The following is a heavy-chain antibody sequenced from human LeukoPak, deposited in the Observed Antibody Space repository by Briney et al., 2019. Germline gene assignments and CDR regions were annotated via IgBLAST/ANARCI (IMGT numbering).Heavy chain of an antibody. Sequence: ASVKVSCRASGYTFTGYYMHWVPQAPGQGLEWMGWINPNSGGTNYAQKFQGRVTMTRDTSISTAYMELSRLRSDDTAVYYCARDLFVVATDDYWGQGTLVTVSS. CDR3: ARDLFVVATDDY. J-gene: IGHJ4*02. CDR2: INPNSGGT. D-gene: IGHD2-2*01. V-gene: IGHV1-2*02. CDR1: GYTFTGYY.